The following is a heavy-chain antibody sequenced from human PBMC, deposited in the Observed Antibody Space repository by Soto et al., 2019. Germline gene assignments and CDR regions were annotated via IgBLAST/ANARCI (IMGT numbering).Heavy chain of an antibody. CDR1: GGSISSSSYY. D-gene: IGHD3-3*01. V-gene: IGHV4-39*01. Sequence: SETLSLTCTVSGGSISSSSYYWGWIRQPPGKGLEWIGSIYYSGSTYYNPSLKSQVTISVDTSKNQFALKLSSVTAADTAVYYCARTYYDFWSGYLGPYYFDYWGQGTLVTVSS. J-gene: IGHJ4*02. CDR3: ARTYYDFWSGYLGPYYFDY. CDR2: IYYSGST.